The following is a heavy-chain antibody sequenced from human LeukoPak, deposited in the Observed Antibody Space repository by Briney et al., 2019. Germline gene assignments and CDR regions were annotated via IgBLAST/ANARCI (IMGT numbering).Heavy chain of an antibody. J-gene: IGHJ4*02. CDR2: LSPNSGDT. CDR1: RDTFTNYD. D-gene: IGHD3-10*02. CDR3: ARVPPAGGVRGLIPFFDS. Sequence: ASVKVSCKASRDTFTNYDINWVRQAAGQGLEWMGWLSPNSGDTGFAQRFQGRVTTTRDTSMTTAYMELSSLRSEDTAVYYCARVPPAGGVRGLIPFFDSWGQGTPVTVSS. V-gene: IGHV1-8*03.